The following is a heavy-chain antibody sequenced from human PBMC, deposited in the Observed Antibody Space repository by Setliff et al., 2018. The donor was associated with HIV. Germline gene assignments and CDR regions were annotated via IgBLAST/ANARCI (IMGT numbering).Heavy chain of an antibody. D-gene: IGHD6-19*01. Sequence: SETLSLTCTVSGGSINSGGYYWSWIRQHPGKGLEWIGYVYYSVSTYYNPSLKSRVTIAVDTSKNQFSLKLSSVTDADTAVYYCARGEVKYSSAGRPSRYWYFDLWGQGTLVTVSS. V-gene: IGHV4-31*03. CDR3: ARGEVKYSSAGRPSRYWYFDL. CDR1: GGSINSGGYY. J-gene: IGHJ2*01. CDR2: VYYSVST.